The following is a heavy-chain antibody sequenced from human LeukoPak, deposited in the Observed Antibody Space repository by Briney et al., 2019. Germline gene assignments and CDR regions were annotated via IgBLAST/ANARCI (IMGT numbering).Heavy chain of an antibody. J-gene: IGHJ4*02. V-gene: IGHV4-34*01. CDR1: GGSFSGYY. CDR2: INHSGST. D-gene: IGHD1-26*01. CDR3: ARDDARGWWEY. Sequence: SETLSLTCAVYGGSFSGYYWSWIRQPPGRGLEWIGEINHSGSTNYNPSLKSRVTISVDTSKNQFSPKLSSVTAADAAVYYCARDDARGWWEYWGQGTLVTVSS.